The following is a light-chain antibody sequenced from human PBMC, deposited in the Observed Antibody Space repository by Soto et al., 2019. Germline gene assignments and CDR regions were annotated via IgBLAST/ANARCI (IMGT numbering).Light chain of an antibody. CDR3: MQRIEFPWT. CDR2: TLS. J-gene: IGKJ1*01. Sequence: DIVMTQTPLSLPVTPGEPASISCRSSQSLFNSDDGNTYLDWYLQKPGQSPQLLIYTLSYRASGDPDRFSGSGSGTDFTLRISRVEAEDVGVYYCMQRIEFPWTFAQGTKVEIK. CDR1: QSLFNSDDGNTY. V-gene: IGKV2-40*01.